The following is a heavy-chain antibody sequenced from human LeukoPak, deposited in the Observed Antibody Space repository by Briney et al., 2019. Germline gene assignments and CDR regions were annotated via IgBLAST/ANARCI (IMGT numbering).Heavy chain of an antibody. CDR1: GGSISSYY. CDR3: ARVSHYYDSSGYYYYYMDV. J-gene: IGHJ6*03. CDR2: IYTSGST. Sequence: SETLSLTCTVSGGSISSYYWSWIRQPAGKGLEWIGRIYTSGSTNYNPSLKSRVTMSVDTSKNQFSLKLSSVTAADTAVYYCARVSHYYDSSGYYYYYMDVWGEGTTVTVSS. V-gene: IGHV4-4*07. D-gene: IGHD3-22*01.